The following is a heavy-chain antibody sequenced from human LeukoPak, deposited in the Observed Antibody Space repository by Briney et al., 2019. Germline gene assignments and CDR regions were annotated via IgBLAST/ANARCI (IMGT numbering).Heavy chain of an antibody. Sequence: GGSLRLSCTASGFTSSTSWMSWVRQAPGKGLEWVANIKHDGSEKNFVDSVKGRFTISRDNANNSLFLQINNVRDEDTATYYCAREGQYDFWSGLKWFDPWGQGTLVIVSS. V-gene: IGHV3-7*01. D-gene: IGHD3-3*01. CDR2: IKHDGSEK. CDR3: AREGQYDFWSGLKWFDP. J-gene: IGHJ5*02. CDR1: GFTSSTSW.